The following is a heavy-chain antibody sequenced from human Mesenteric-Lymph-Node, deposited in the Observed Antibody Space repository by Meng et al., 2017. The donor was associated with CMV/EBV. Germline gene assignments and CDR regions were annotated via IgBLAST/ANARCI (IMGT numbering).Heavy chain of an antibody. V-gene: IGHV4-61*01. D-gene: IGHD3-16*01. J-gene: IGHJ4*02. Sequence: GSLRLSCTVSGVSISSTSYYWAWIRLPPGKGLEWIGYIYYSGSTNYNPSLKSRVTISVDTSKNQFSLKLSSVTAADTAVYYCARDGGTQVFDYWGQGTLVTVSS. CDR2: IYYSGST. CDR3: ARDGGTQVFDY. CDR1: GVSISSTSYY.